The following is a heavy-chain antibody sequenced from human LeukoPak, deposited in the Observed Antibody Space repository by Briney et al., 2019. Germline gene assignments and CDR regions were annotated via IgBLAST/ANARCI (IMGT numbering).Heavy chain of an antibody. CDR3: AKPFSGSWYLLGS. Sequence: PGRSLRLSCAASGFTFSNYAMHWVRQAPGKGLEWVVLISSDGSDKYCADSVKGRFTISRDNSKNTLFLQMNSLRAEDTAVYYCAKPFSGSWYLLGSWGQGTLVTVSS. J-gene: IGHJ5*02. V-gene: IGHV3-30-3*02. CDR2: ISSDGSDK. D-gene: IGHD6-13*01. CDR1: GFTFSNYA.